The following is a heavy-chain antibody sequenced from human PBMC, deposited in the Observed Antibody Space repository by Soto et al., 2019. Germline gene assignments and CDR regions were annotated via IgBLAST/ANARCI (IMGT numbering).Heavy chain of an antibody. J-gene: IGHJ5*02. Sequence: QVQLVQSGAEVKKPGSSVKVSCEASGGTFSSYSFSWVRQAPGQGLEWMGRVIPILGMANYAQKFQGRVTIAADNATCTLYVEMGSLRSEDTAVYYCARGGAVVVPGAVDRHNWFDRWGQGTLVTVSS. CDR3: ARGGAVVVPGAVDRHNWFDR. CDR1: GGTFSSYS. D-gene: IGHD2-2*01. V-gene: IGHV1-69*02. CDR2: VIPILGMA.